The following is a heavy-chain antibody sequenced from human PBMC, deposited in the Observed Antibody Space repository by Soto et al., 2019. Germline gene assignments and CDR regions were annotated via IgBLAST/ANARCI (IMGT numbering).Heavy chain of an antibody. CDR2: IVGSGAGQ. V-gene: IGHV3-23*01. Sequence: GGSLRLSCAASGFSFSSFAMSWVRQAPGKGLEWVSSIVGSGAGQYYADSVKGRFTISRDNSKNTLSLQLNSLRGEDTAVYYCVKDAAVRGVTFMDVWGLGTTVTVSS. CDR3: VKDAAVRGVTFMDV. CDR1: GFSFSSFA. J-gene: IGHJ6*02. D-gene: IGHD3-10*01.